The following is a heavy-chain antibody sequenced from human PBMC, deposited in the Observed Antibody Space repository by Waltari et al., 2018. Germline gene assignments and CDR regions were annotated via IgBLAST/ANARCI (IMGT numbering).Heavy chain of an antibody. CDR2: INPNSGGT. V-gene: IGHV1-2*06. D-gene: IGHD7-27*01. CDR1: GYTFTAYY. Sequence: QVQLVQSGAEVKKPGASVKVSCKASGYTFTAYYMHWVRPAPGQGLEWMGRINPNSGGTNYAQKFQGRVTMTRDTSISTAYMELSRLRSDDTAVYYCARGGTGEGFYYYYGMDVWGQGTTVTVSS. CDR3: ARGGTGEGFYYYYGMDV. J-gene: IGHJ6*02.